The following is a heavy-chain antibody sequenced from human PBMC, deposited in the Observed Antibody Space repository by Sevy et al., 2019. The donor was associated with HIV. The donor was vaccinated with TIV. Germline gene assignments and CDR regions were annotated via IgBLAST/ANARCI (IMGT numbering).Heavy chain of an antibody. CDR1: GGSISSYY. CDR2: IYYSGST. V-gene: IGHV4-59*01. D-gene: IGHD3-3*01. CDR3: ARGVGYGFWSGYDENDYYYYGMDV. Sequence: SETLSLTCTVSGGSISSYYWSWIRQPPGKGLEWIGYIYYSGSTNYNPSLKSRVTISVDTSKNQFSLKLSSVTAADTAVYYCARGVGYGFWSGYDENDYYYYGMDVWGQGTTVTVSS. J-gene: IGHJ6*02.